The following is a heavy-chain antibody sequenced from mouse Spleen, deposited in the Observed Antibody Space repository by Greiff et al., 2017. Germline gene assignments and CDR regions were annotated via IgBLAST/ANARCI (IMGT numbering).Heavy chain of an antibody. CDR1: GYTFTSYW. D-gene: IGHD4-1*01. Sequence: VQLQQPGAGLVRPGSSVKLSCKASGYTFTSYWMDWVKQRPGQGLEWIGNIYPSDSEPHYNQKFKDKATLTVDKSSSTAYMQLSSLTSEDSAVDYCARRGWDGWYFDVWGAGTTVTVSS. V-gene: IGHV1-61*01. J-gene: IGHJ1*01. CDR2: IYPSDSEP. CDR3: ARRGWDGWYFDV.